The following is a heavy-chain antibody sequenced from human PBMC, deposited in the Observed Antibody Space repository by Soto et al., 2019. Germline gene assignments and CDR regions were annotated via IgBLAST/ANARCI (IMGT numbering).Heavy chain of an antibody. D-gene: IGHD6-19*01. V-gene: IGHV3-30*18. CDR3: AKAPIAVAGTGFDY. Sequence: GGSLRLSCAASGFTFSSYGMHWVRQAPGKGLEWAAVISYDGSNKYYADSVKGRFTISRDNSKNTLYLQMNSLRAEDTAVYYCAKAPIAVAGTGFDYWGQGTLVTVSS. CDR2: ISYDGSNK. CDR1: GFTFSSYG. J-gene: IGHJ4*02.